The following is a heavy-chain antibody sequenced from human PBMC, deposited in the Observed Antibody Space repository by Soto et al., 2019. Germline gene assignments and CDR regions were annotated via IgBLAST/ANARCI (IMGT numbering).Heavy chain of an antibody. CDR2: ISGSGGTT. Sequence: EVQLLESGGDLVQPRGSLRLSCIASGVTFSTYAMSWVRQAPGKGLEWVSAISGSGGTTYYADSVKGRFTISRDNSKSILYLQMNRLRPEDTAVYKCAKDLRTTISDYGMDVWGQGTTVTVSS. J-gene: IGHJ6*02. CDR1: GVTFSTYA. V-gene: IGHV3-23*01. CDR3: AKDLRTTISDYGMDV.